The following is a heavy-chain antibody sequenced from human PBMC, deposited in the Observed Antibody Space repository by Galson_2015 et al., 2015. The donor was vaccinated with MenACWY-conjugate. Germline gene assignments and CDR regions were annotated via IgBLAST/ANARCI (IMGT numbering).Heavy chain of an antibody. CDR2: VSTRSTAI. Sequence: SLRLSCAASGFTFSIYCMNWVRQAPGKGLEWVSYVSTRSTAIYYAESVKGRFTISRDNAKNSLYLQMNSLRAEDTAVYYCARGYCDGGNCYWLPHQAMDVWGQGTTVTVSS. CDR3: ARGYCDGGNCYWLPHQAMDV. D-gene: IGHD2-15*01. CDR1: GFTFSIYC. V-gene: IGHV3-48*04. J-gene: IGHJ6*02.